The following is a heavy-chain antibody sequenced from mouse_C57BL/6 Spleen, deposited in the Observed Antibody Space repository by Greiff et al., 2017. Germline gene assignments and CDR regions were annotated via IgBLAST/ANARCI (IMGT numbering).Heavy chain of an antibody. CDR2: IYPGSGST. CDR3: ARKSTAQATGAMDY. Sequence: VQLQQPGAELVKPGASVKMSCKASGYTFTSYWITWVKQRPGQGLEWIGDIYPGSGSTNYNEKFKSKATLTVDTSSSTAYMQLSSLTSEDSAVYYCARKSTAQATGAMDYWGQGTSVTVSS. D-gene: IGHD3-2*02. J-gene: IGHJ4*01. V-gene: IGHV1-55*01. CDR1: GYTFTSYW.